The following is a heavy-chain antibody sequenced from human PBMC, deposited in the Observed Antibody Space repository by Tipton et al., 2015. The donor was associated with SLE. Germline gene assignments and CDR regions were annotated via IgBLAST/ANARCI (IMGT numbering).Heavy chain of an antibody. CDR2: IYYSGST. Sequence: LRLSCTVSGGSISSGGYYWSWIRQHPGKGLEWIGYIYYSGSTYYNPSLKSRVTISVDTSKNQFSLKLSSVTAADTAVYYCASGDYYDSPGWFDSWGQGTLVTVSS. V-gene: IGHV4-31*03. D-gene: IGHD3-22*01. J-gene: IGHJ5*01. CDR1: GGSISSGGYY. CDR3: ASGDYYDSPGWFDS.